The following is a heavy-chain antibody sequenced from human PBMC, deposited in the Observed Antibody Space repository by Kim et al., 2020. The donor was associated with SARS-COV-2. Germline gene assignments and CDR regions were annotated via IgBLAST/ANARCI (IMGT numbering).Heavy chain of an antibody. J-gene: IGHJ6*02. CDR3: ARTLLWFYGMDV. D-gene: IGHD3-10*01. CDR2: IYYSGST. V-gene: IGHV4-59*01. Sequence: SETLSITCTVSGGSISSYYWSWIRQPPGKGLEWIGYIYYSGSTNYNPSLKSRVTISVDTSKNQFSLKLSSVTAADTAVYYCARTLLWFYGMDVWGQGTTVTVSS. CDR1: GGSISSYY.